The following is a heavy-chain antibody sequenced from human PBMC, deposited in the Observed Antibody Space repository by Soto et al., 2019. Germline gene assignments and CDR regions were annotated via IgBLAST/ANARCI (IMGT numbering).Heavy chain of an antibody. CDR3: AKDQHIVVVPAARKAYAFDI. D-gene: IGHD2-2*01. CDR1: GFTFSSYA. V-gene: IGHV3-23*01. CDR2: ISGSGGST. Sequence: GGSLRLSCAASGFTFSSYAISWVRQAPGKGLEWVSAISGSGGSTYYADSVKVRFTISRDNSKNTLYLQMNSLRAEDTAVYYCAKDQHIVVVPAARKAYAFDIWGQGTMVTVSS. J-gene: IGHJ3*02.